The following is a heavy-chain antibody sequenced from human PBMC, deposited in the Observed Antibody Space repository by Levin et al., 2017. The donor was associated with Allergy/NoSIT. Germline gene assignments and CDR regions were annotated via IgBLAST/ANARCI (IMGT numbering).Heavy chain of an antibody. J-gene: IGHJ6*03. CDR2: IYDSGSA. Sequence: SETLSLTCTVSGDSISSYYWNWIRQPPGRGLEWIGNIYDSGSATYNPSLKSRVTISVDTSKSQLSLKLTSVTAADTAVYYCAGLHSGYSYFYYYMDVWGEGTTVTVSS. D-gene: IGHD5-12*01. CDR1: GDSISSYY. V-gene: IGHV4-59*01. CDR3: AGLHSGYSYFYYYMDV.